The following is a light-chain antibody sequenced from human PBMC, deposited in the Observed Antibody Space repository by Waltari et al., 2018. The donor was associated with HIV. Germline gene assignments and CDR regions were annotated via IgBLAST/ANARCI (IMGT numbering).Light chain of an antibody. CDR2: KTN. V-gene: IGLV3-25*03. J-gene: IGLJ3*02. CDR1: GLRNHY. CDR3: QSTPSTPPCPV. Sequence: SSELTQPPSVSVSPGQTARNTCSGDGLRNHYVHWYQQKAAQAPILMVYKTNHRPSGIPERFSGSSSGTTVTLTISDVQAEDEAAYFCQSTPSTPPCPVFGGGTKLTV.